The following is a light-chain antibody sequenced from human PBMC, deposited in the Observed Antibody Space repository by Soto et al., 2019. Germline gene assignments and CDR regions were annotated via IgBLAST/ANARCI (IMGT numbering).Light chain of an antibody. J-gene: IGKJ5*01. CDR3: QQRHSYPIT. Sequence: DIPLTQSPSFLSASIGDRVTITCRASQGISSLLAWYQQKPGEAPKLMIHTASTLQSGVPSRFSGTGSGTEFTFTISSLQPEDFATYYCQQRHSYPITFGQGTRLEIK. CDR2: TAS. CDR1: QGISSL. V-gene: IGKV1-9*01.